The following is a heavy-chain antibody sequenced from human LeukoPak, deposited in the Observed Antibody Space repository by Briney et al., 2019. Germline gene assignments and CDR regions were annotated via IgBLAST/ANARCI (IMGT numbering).Heavy chain of an antibody. CDR3: ARGVCTSTSCFAGDYGMDV. J-gene: IGHJ6*02. CDR2: IYYNGST. CDR1: GGSISSYY. Sequence: PSETLSLTCTVSGGSISSYYWSWIRQPPGKGLEWIGYIYYNGSTKYNPSLKSRVTISVDTSKNQFSLKLSSVTAADTAGYYCARGVCTSTSCFAGDYGMDVWGQGTTVTVSS. V-gene: IGHV4-59*08. D-gene: IGHD2-2*01.